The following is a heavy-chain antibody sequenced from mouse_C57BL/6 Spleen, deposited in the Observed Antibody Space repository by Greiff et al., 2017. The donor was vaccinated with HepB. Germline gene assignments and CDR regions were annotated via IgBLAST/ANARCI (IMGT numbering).Heavy chain of an antibody. Sequence: EVQLQQSGPELVKPGASVKISCKASGYTFTDYYMNWVKQSHGKSLEWIGDINPNNGGTSYNQKFKGKATLTVDKSSSTAYMELRSLTSEDSAVYYCARMSGNYVGFAYWGQGTLVTVSA. V-gene: IGHV1-26*01. CDR1: GYTFTDYY. J-gene: IGHJ3*01. CDR3: ARMSGNYVGFAY. CDR2: INPNNGGT. D-gene: IGHD2-1*01.